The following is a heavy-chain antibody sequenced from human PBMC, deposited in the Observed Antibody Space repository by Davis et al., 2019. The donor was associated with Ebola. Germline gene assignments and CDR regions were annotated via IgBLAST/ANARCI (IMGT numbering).Heavy chain of an antibody. CDR1: GGSFSGYY. Sequence: SETLSLTCAVYGGSFSGYYWSWIRQPPGKGLEWIGYIYYSGSTNYNPSLKSRVTISVDKSKNQFSLKLSSVTAADTAMYYCARVDQYNWNYVWGQGTLVTVSS. D-gene: IGHD1-7*01. J-gene: IGHJ4*02. CDR2: IYYSGST. V-gene: IGHV4-59*01. CDR3: ARVDQYNWNYV.